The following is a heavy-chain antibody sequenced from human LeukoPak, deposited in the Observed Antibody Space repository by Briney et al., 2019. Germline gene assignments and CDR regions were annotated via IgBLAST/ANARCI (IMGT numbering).Heavy chain of an antibody. J-gene: IGHJ4*02. CDR1: GGSISGFH. CDR2: IYYSGST. CDR3: TRAYGSGSFLTY. V-gene: IGHV4-59*01. D-gene: IGHD3-10*01. Sequence: SETLSLTCTVSGGSISGFHCSWIRQPPRRGLGWIGYIYYSGSTNYNPSLKSRVTISVDTSKNQFSLKLSSVTAADTAVYYCTRAYGSGSFLTYWGQGIPVTVSS.